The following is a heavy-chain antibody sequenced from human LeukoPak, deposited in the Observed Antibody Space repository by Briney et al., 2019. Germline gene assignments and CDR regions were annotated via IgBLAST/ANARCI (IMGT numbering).Heavy chain of an antibody. CDR1: GFTFSSYS. J-gene: IGHJ6*02. V-gene: IGHV3-21*01. CDR3: ASASSSCQSPYYCYYYGMDV. CDR2: ISSRGSYI. Sequence: GGSLRLSCAASGFTFSSYSMNWVRQAPGKGLEWVSSISSRGSYIYYADSVKGRFTISRDNAKNSLCLQMNSLRAEDTAVYYCASASSSCQSPYYCYYYGMDVWGHGTTVTVSS. D-gene: IGHD6-13*01.